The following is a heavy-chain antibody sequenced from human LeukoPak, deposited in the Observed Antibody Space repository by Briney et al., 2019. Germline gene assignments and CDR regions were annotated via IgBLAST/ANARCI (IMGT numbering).Heavy chain of an antibody. CDR3: AMRTTVTTVYYYYMDV. D-gene: IGHD4-17*01. CDR1: GFTFSSYS. V-gene: IGHV3-21*04. Sequence: GGSLRLSCAASGFTFSSYSMNWVRQAPGKGLEWVSSISSSSSYIYYADSVKGRFTISRDNAKNSLYLQMNSLRAEDAAIYYCAMRTTVTTVYYYYMDVWGKGTTVTVSS. CDR2: ISSSSSYI. J-gene: IGHJ6*03.